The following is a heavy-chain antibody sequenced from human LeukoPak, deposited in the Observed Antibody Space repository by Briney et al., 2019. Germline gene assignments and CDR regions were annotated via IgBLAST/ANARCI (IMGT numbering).Heavy chain of an antibody. J-gene: IGHJ6*03. CDR3: AREHCSGGSCYSIYYYYYMDV. CDR1: GGSISSYY. D-gene: IGHD2-15*01. CDR2: IYYSGST. Sequence: SETLSLTCTVSGGSISSYYWSWIRQPPGKGLEWIGYIYYSGSTNYNPSLKSRVTISVDTSKKQFSLKLSSVTAADTAVYYCAREHCSGGSCYSIYYYYYMDVWGKGTTVTVSS. V-gene: IGHV4-59*12.